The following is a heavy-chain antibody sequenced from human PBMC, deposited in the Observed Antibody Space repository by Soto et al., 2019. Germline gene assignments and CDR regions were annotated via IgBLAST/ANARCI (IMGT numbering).Heavy chain of an antibody. CDR2: ITGSGGSK. V-gene: IGHV3-23*01. CDR1: GFTFSSYA. J-gene: IGHJ5*02. D-gene: IGHD2-8*01. CDR3: AKDQLPIVLMVYAYNWFDP. Sequence: PGGSLRLSCAASGFTFSSYAMSWVRQAPGKGLEWVSAITGSGGSKYYADSVKGRFTISRDNSKNTLYLQMNSLRAEDTAVYYCAKDQLPIVLMVYAYNWFDPWGQGTLVTVSS.